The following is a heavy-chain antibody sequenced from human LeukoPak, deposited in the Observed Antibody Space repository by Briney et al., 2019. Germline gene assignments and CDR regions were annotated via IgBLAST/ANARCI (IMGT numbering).Heavy chain of an antibody. V-gene: IGHV3-74*01. CDR2: INSDGSST. J-gene: IGHJ4*02. CDR3: ARDLNLYCDFWSGYTIGY. D-gene: IGHD3-3*01. CDR1: GFTFSSYW. Sequence: GGSLRLSCAASGFTFSSYWMHWVRQAPGKGLVWVSRINSDGSSTSYADSVKGRFTISRDNAKNTLYLQMNSLRAEDTAVYYCARDLNLYCDFWSGYTIGYWGQGTLVTVSS.